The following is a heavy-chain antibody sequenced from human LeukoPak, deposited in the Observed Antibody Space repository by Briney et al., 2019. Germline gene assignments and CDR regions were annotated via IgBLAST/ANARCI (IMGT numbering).Heavy chain of an antibody. CDR1: GGTFSSYA. CDR2: IIPIFGTA. CDR3: ATLTVGATSYYFDY. D-gene: IGHD1-26*01. J-gene: IGHJ4*02. Sequence: AASVKVSCKASGGTFSSYAISWVRQAPGQGLELKGRIIPIFGTANYAQKFQGRVTITTDESTSTAYMELSSLRSEDTAVYYCATLTVGATSYYFDYWGQGTLVTVSS. V-gene: IGHV1-69*05.